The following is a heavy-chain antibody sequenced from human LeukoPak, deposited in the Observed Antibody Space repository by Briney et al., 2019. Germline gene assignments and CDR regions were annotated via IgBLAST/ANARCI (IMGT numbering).Heavy chain of an antibody. CDR3: ARAPLRDSSGYYYFYFDY. D-gene: IGHD3-22*01. Sequence: SETLSLTCTVSGGSISSYYWSWLRQPPGKGLEWVGYIYYSGSTNYNPSLKSRVTISVDTSKNQFSLKLSSVTAADTAVYYCARAPLRDSSGYYYFYFDYWGQGTLVTVSS. J-gene: IGHJ4*02. V-gene: IGHV4-59*01. CDR2: IYYSGST. CDR1: GGSISSYY.